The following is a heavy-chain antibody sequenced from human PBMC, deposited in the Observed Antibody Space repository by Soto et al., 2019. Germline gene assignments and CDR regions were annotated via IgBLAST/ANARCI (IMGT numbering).Heavy chain of an antibody. CDR2: IIPLFGTE. CDR1: GGSFSTYA. Sequence: QVHLVQSGAEVKKPGSSVKVSCKASGGSFSTYAINWLRQAPGQGLEWMGGIIPLFGTENYAQNFQDRFTFTADKSTTTAYMEVRSLTSEDTAVYYCPTGFWSGPIAHYFDYWGQGTLVTVSS. CDR3: PTGFWSGPIAHYFDY. J-gene: IGHJ4*01. D-gene: IGHD3-3*01. V-gene: IGHV1-69*06.